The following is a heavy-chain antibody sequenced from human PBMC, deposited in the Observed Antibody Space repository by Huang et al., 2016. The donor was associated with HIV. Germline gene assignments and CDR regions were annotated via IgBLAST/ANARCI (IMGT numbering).Heavy chain of an antibody. CDR1: GYPFTSYG. V-gene: IGHV1-18*01. CDR2: ISAYNVNT. CDR3: ARVSTPPTVTHDY. D-gene: IGHD4-17*01. Sequence: QVQLVQSGAEVKKPGASVKVSCKASGYPFTSYGISWVRQAPGQGLEWMGWISAYNVNTNYAQNLQGRVAMTTDTSTSTADMELRSLRSDDTAVYYCARVSTPPTVTHDYWGQGTLVTVSS. J-gene: IGHJ4*02.